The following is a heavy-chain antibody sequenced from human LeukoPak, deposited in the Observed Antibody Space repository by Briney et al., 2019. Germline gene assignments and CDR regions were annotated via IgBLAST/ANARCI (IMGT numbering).Heavy chain of an antibody. CDR3: ARAQRLAPIPYYMDV. CDR2: INHSGST. CDR1: GFTFGDYA. V-gene: IGHV4-34*01. D-gene: IGHD6-19*01. J-gene: IGHJ6*03. Sequence: LRLSCTASGFTFGDYAMSWVRQPPGKGLEWIGEINHSGSTNYNPSLKSRVTISVDTSKNQFSLKLSSVTAADTAVYYCARAQRLAPIPYYMDVWGKGTTVTVSS.